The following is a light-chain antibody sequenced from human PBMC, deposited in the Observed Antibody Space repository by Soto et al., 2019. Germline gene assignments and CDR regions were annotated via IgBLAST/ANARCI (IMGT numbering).Light chain of an antibody. Sequence: IVMTQSPATLSVSPGDRATLSCRANQSVRSNLAWYQQRPGQAPRLLIYGASTRAAGVPARFSGSGSGTEFTLTISSLQSEDFAVYYCQQYNNWPRTFGQGTKVDIK. CDR1: QSVRSN. J-gene: IGKJ1*01. CDR3: QQYNNWPRT. V-gene: IGKV3-15*01. CDR2: GAS.